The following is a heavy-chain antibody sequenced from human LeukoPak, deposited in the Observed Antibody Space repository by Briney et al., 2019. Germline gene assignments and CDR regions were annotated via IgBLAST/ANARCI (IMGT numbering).Heavy chain of an antibody. CDR1: GFTFSSYW. J-gene: IGHJ4*02. D-gene: IGHD3-22*01. CDR2: IKQDGSEK. V-gene: IGHV3-7*01. Sequence: PGGSLRLSCAASGFTFSSYWMSWVRQAPGKGLEWVANIKQDGSEKYYVDSVKGRFTISRDNAKNSLYLQMNSLRAEDTAVYYCARGFYDSSDYAFGYWGQGTLVTVSS. CDR3: ARGFYDSSDYAFGY.